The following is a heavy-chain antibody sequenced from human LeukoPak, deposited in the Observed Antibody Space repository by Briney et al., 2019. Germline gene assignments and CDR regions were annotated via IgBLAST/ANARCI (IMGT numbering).Heavy chain of an antibody. V-gene: IGHV4-39*01. CDR3: ARGGGYSYGRVDY. Sequence: PSETLSLTCTVSGGSISSNSYYWGWIRQPPGEGLEWIGSIYYNGNTFHNPSLKSRVTISVDTSKNQFSLEVTSVTAEDTAVYYCARGGGYSYGRVDYWGQGTLVTVSS. D-gene: IGHD5-18*01. CDR2: IYYNGNT. J-gene: IGHJ4*02. CDR1: GGSISSNSYY.